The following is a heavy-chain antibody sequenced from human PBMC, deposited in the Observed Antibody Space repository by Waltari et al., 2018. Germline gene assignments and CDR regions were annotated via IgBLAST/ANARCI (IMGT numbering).Heavy chain of an antibody. D-gene: IGHD2-15*01. CDR3: ARILMVVGDSSGMDA. V-gene: IGHV1-69*04. CDR1: GGTFRNYV. CDR2: IDPIPGTA. J-gene: IGHJ6*02. Sequence: QVPLAQSGAEVKKPGSSVKVSCTASGGTFRNYVIGWVRKVAGHGLEWGGKIDPIPGTAKYSQTFQGRVTLSADTSTNTAYMELNSLTSEDTAVYYCARILMVVGDSSGMDAWGQGTAVTVAS.